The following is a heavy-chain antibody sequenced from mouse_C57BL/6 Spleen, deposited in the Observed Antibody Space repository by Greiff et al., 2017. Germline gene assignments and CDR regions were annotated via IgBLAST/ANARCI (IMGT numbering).Heavy chain of an antibody. CDR3: TREGVYAMDY. CDR2: IDPETGGT. Sequence: QVQLKESGAELVRPGASVTLSCKASGYTFTDYEMHWVKQTPVHGLEWNGAIDPETGGTAYNQKFKGKAILTADKSSSTAYMELRSLTSEDSAVYYCTREGVYAMDYWGQGTSVTVSS. CDR1: GYTFTDYE. J-gene: IGHJ4*01. V-gene: IGHV1-15*01.